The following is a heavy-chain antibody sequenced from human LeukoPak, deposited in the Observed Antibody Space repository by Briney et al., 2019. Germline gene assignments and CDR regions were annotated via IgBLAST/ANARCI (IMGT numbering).Heavy chain of an antibody. CDR3: ARHQGSGSYDPFDY. CDR2: FYYSGST. V-gene: IGHV4-39*01. CDR1: GGSISSSSYY. D-gene: IGHD1-26*01. J-gene: IGHJ4*02. Sequence: PSETLPLTCTVSGGSISSSSYYWGWIRQPPGKGLEWIGSFYYSGSTYYNPSLKSRVTISVDTSKNQFSLKLSSVTAADTAVYFCARHQGSGSYDPFDYWGQGTLVTDSS.